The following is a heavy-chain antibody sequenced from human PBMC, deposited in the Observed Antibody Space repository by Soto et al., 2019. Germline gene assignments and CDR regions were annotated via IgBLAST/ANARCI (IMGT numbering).Heavy chain of an antibody. Sequence: QVQLQESGPGLVKPSETLSVPCAVSGGSISDSEYYWSWLRQPPGKGPEWIGYIYNSGSNSYDPSLKSRVTISADTSKNQFSLRLSSVTAADTAVYYCARELSGYRYGPGEVYWGQGTMVTVSS. D-gene: IGHD5-18*01. CDR1: GGSISDSEYY. V-gene: IGHV4-30-4*01. J-gene: IGHJ4*02. CDR2: IYNSGSN. CDR3: ARELSGYRYGPGEVY.